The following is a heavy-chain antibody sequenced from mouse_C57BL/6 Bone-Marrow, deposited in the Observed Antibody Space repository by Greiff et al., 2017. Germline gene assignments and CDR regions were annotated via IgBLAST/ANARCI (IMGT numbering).Heavy chain of an antibody. CDR3: ARDLGAAQGRYFDY. Sequence: EVQLQQSGPGLVKPSQSLSLTCSVTGYSITSGYYWNWIRQFPGNKLEWMGYISYDGSNNYNPSLKNRISITRDTSKNQFFLKLNSVTTEDTATYYCARDLGAAQGRYFDYWGQGTTLTVSS. J-gene: IGHJ2*01. CDR1: GYSITSGYY. CDR2: ISYDGSN. V-gene: IGHV3-6*01. D-gene: IGHD3-2*02.